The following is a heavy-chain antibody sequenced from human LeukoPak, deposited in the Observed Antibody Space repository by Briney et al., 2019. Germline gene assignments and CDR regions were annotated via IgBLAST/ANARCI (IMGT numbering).Heavy chain of an antibody. CDR3: ARDAPFEEWLSLPSSPYYYYYYMDV. CDR2: ISSSSSTI. D-gene: IGHD3-3*02. V-gene: IGHV3-48*01. J-gene: IGHJ6*03. Sequence: GGSLRLSCAASGFTFSSYSMNWVRQAPGKGLEWVSYISSSSSTIYYADSVKGRFTISRDNAKNSLYLQMNSLRAEDTAVYYCARDAPFEEWLSLPSSPYYYYYYMDVWGKGTTVTVSS. CDR1: GFTFSSYS.